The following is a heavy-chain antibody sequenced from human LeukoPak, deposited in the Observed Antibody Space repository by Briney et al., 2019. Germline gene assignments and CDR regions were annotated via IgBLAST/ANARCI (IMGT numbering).Heavy chain of an antibody. J-gene: IGHJ4*02. D-gene: IGHD6-13*01. CDR1: GFTFGSYA. CDR3: ARDREGSSWYSDY. Sequence: GGSLRLSCAASGFTFGSYAMHWVRQAPGKGLEWVAVISYDGSNKYYADSVKGRFTISRDNSKNTLYLQMNSLRAEDTAVYYCARDREGSSWYSDYWGQGTLVTVSS. V-gene: IGHV3-30-3*01. CDR2: ISYDGSNK.